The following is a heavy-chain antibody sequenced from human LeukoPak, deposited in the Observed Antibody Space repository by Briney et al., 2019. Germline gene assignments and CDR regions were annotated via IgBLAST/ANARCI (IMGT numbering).Heavy chain of an antibody. J-gene: IGHJ6*03. CDR1: GYTFTNYD. Sequence: ASVKVSCKASGYTFTNYDINWVRQATGQGLEWMGWMNPNSGNTGYAQKFQGRVTMTRNTSISTAYMELSSLRSEDTAVYYCAREVCSSTSCYPNNYYYYMDVWGKGTTVTVSS. V-gene: IGHV1-8*01. CDR2: MNPNSGNT. D-gene: IGHD2-2*01. CDR3: AREVCSSTSCYPNNYYYYMDV.